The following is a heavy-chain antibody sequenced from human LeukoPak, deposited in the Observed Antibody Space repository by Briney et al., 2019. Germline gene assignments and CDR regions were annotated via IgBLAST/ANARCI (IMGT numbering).Heavy chain of an antibody. CDR2: ISHDGSNK. CDR1: GFTFSSYA. J-gene: IGHJ3*02. CDR3: ARDQFGELVVCTFHI. V-gene: IGHV3-30-3*01. D-gene: IGHD3-10*01. Sequence: GGSLRLSCAASGFTFSSYAMHWVRQAPGKGLEWAAVISHDGSNKNYADSVKGRFTISRDNSKNTLYLQMNSLRVEDTAVYYCARDQFGELVVCTFHIWGQGTMVTVSS.